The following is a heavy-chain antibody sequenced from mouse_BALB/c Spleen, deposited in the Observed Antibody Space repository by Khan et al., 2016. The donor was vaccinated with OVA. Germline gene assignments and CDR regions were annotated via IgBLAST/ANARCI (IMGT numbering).Heavy chain of an antibody. CDR2: IYPGSDNT. CDR3: AREWAAWFPY. CDR1: GYTFTDYY. J-gene: IGHJ3*01. V-gene: IGHV1-77*01. Sequence: QVQLKQSGAELARPGASVTLSCKASGYTFTDYYINWMRQRTGQGLEWIGEIYPGSDNTYYNEKFKGKATLTADKSSSTVYMQLSRLTSEDSAVYFCAREWAAWFPYWGQGTLVTVSA.